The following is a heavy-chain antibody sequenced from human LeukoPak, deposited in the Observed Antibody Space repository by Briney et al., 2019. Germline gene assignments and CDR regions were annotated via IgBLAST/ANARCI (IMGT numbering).Heavy chain of an antibody. CDR2: VFADGSNV. J-gene: IGHJ4*02. CDR1: GFTFSYYG. CDR3: GRNVDSWNYVDY. V-gene: IGHV3-33*01. Sequence: GGSLRLSCTASGFTFSYYGMHWVRQAPGKGLEWLSVVFADGSNVFYADSVRGLFTISRDNRNNILYLQINSLRADDAAMNCCGRNVDSWNYVDYWGQGTLVTVSS. D-gene: IGHD3-22*01.